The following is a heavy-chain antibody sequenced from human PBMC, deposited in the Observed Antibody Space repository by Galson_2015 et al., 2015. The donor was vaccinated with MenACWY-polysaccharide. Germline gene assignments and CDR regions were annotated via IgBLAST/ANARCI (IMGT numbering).Heavy chain of an antibody. CDR1: GYTFTSYD. Sequence: SVKVSCKASGYTFTSYDINWVRQATGQGLEWMGWMNPNSGNTGYAQKFQGRVTMTRNTSTSTVYMELSSLRSEDTAVYYCARAARRGGSYSLGYWGQGTMVTVSS. V-gene: IGHV1-8*01. CDR2: MNPNSGNT. J-gene: IGHJ3*01. CDR3: ARAARRGGSYSLGY. D-gene: IGHD2-15*01.